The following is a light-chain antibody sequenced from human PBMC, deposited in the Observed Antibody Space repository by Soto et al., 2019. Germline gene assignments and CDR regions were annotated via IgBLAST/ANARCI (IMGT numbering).Light chain of an antibody. CDR3: SSYTSSSTSLYV. J-gene: IGLJ1*01. Sequence: QSALTQPASASGSPGQSITITCTGTRSDVGGYNYVSWYQQHPGKAPKLMIYEVSNRPSGVSNRFSGSKSGNTASLTISGLQAEDEADYYFSSYTSSSTSLYVFGTGTKVTVL. CDR1: RSDVGGYNY. CDR2: EVS. V-gene: IGLV2-14*01.